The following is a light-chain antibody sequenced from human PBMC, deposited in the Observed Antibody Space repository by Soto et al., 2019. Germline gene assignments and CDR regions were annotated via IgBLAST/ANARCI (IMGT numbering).Light chain of an antibody. CDR3: QQYGSSSFT. Sequence: EIVLTQSPGTLSLSSGERATLSCRASQSVSSSYLAWYQQKPGQPPRLLVYATSSRATGIPDRFSGSGSGTDFTLTISRLEPEDFAVYYCQQYGSSSFTFGQGTKLEIK. V-gene: IGKV3-20*01. CDR2: ATS. CDR1: QSVSSSY. J-gene: IGKJ2*01.